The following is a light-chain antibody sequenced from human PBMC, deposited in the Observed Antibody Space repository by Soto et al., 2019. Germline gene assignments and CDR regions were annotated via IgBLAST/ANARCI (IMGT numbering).Light chain of an antibody. CDR3: QQYGDSPVT. CDR2: DAS. Sequence: EIVLTQSPATLSLSPGERATLSCRASQSVSFYLAWYQQKPGQAPRLLISDASSRATDVPDRFSGSGSGTDFSLTISRLEPEDFAVYYCQQYGDSPVTFGQGTKVDIK. V-gene: IGKV3-20*01. CDR1: QSVSFY. J-gene: IGKJ1*01.